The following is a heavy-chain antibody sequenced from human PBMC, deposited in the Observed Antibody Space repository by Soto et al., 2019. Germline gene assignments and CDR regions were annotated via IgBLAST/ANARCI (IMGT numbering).Heavy chain of an antibody. J-gene: IGHJ5*02. CDR3: AKVKEPLSYYGSALTFDH. CDR1: GFTFDDYA. V-gene: IGHV3-9*01. Sequence: GGSLRLSCAASGFTFDDYAMHWVRQAPGKGLEWVSGISWNSGSIGYADSVKGRFTISRDNAKNSLYLQMNSLRAEDTALYYCAKVKEPLSYYGSALTFDHWGQGTLVTVSS. D-gene: IGHD3-10*01. CDR2: ISWNSGSI.